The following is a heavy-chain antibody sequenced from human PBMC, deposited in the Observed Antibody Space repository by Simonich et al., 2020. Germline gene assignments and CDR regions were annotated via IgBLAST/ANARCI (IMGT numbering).Heavy chain of an antibody. V-gene: IGHV1-2*02. CDR2: NNPNKGGT. CDR1: GYTFTGYY. Sequence: QVQLVQSGAEVKKTGAPVKVSCKASGYTFTGYYRHRVRQAPGQGLDGRGWNNPNKGGTNYAQKFQGRVTMTRDTSISTAYIELSRLRSDDTAVYYCARGGVQYYYYYMDVWGKGTTVTVSS. CDR3: ARGGVQYYYYYMDV. J-gene: IGHJ6*03. D-gene: IGHD3-3*01.